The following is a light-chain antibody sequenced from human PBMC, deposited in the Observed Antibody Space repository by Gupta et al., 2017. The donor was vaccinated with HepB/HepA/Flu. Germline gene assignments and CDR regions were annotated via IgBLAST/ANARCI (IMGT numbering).Light chain of an antibody. Sequence: QSAPTQPASVSGSPGQSITISCTGTRSDVGGYNYVSWYQQHPGKAPKLMLYDVSNRPSGVSNRFSGSKSGNTASLTISGLQAEDEADYYCSSYTSSSTLGGVFGGGTKLTVL. CDR3: SSYTSSSTLGGV. CDR1: RSDVGGYNY. CDR2: DVS. J-gene: IGLJ2*01. V-gene: IGLV2-14*03.